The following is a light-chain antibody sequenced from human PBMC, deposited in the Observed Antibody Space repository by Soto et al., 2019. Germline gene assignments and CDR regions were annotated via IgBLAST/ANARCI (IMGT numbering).Light chain of an antibody. CDR2: EVS. Sequence: QSALTQPPSVSGSPGQSVTISCTGTSSDVGSYNRVSWYQQPPGTAPKLIIYEVSNRPSGVPDRFSGSKSANTASLTISGLQAEDEADYYCSSYTSSSTYVFGTGTKVTAL. J-gene: IGLJ1*01. CDR3: SSYTSSSTYV. V-gene: IGLV2-18*02. CDR1: SSDVGSYNR.